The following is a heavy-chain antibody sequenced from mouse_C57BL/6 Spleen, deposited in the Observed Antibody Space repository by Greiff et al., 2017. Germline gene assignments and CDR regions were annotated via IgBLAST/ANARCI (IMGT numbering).Heavy chain of an antibody. D-gene: IGHD2-4*01. V-gene: IGHV1-59*01. J-gene: IGHJ4*01. Sequence: VQLQQPGAELVRPGTSVKLSCKASGYTFTSYWMHWVKQRPGQGLEWIGVIDPSDSYTNYNQKFKGKATLTVDTSSSTAYMQLSSLTSEDSAVYYCAAGLRRDYAMDYWGQGTSVTVAS. CDR2: IDPSDSYT. CDR1: GYTFTSYW. CDR3: AAGLRRDYAMDY.